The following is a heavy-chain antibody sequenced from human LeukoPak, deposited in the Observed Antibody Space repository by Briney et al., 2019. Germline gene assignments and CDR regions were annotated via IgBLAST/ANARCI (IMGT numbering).Heavy chain of an antibody. D-gene: IGHD4-17*01. CDR2: IYYSGST. CDR1: GGSISSGDYY. CDR3: ASLYGDYQYYFDY. Sequence: SETLSLTCTVSGGSISSGDYYWSWIRQPPGKGLEWIGYIYYSGSTYYNPSLKSRVTISVDTSKNQFSLKLSSVTAADTAVYYCASLYGDYQYYFDYWGQGTLVTVSS. J-gene: IGHJ4*02. V-gene: IGHV4-30-4*01.